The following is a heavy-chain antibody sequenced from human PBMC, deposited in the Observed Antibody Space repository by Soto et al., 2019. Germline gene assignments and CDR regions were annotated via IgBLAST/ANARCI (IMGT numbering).Heavy chain of an antibody. CDR1: GGSFSGYY. CDR3: ARGRSRAAAGRVRAFDI. Sequence: QVQLQQWGAGLLKPSETLSLTCAVYGGSFSGYYWSWIRQPPGKGLEWIGEINHSGSTNYNPSLTSRVTISVAPSKNQFSLKLSSVTAADTAVYYCARGRSRAAAGRVRAFDIWGQGTMVTVSS. D-gene: IGHD6-13*01. J-gene: IGHJ3*02. V-gene: IGHV4-34*01. CDR2: INHSGST.